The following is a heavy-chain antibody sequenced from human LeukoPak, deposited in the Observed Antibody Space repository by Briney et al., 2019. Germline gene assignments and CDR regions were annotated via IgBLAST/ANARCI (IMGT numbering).Heavy chain of an antibody. Sequence: SETLSLTCAVFGGSFSGYYWSWIRQPPGKGLEWIGEINHSGSTNYNPSLKSRVTISVDTSKNQFSLKLSSVTAADTSVYYCARGRITISWGQGTLITLSS. D-gene: IGHD3-3*01. CDR2: INHSGST. CDR1: GGSFSGYY. CDR3: ARGRITIS. V-gene: IGHV4-34*01. J-gene: IGHJ5*02.